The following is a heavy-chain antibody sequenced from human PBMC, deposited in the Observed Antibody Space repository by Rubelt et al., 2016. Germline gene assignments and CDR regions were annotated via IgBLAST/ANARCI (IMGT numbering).Heavy chain of an antibody. V-gene: IGHV4-39*07. CDR2: ISYSGST. J-gene: IGHJ3*02. CDR3: ARVGAAAGTGDAFDI. CDR1: GGSISSSSYY. D-gene: IGHD6-13*01. Sequence: QLQLQESGPGLVKPSETLSLTCTVSGGSISSSSYYWGWIRQPPGKGLEWIGSISYSGSTFYNPSLNSRVTISVDTSKNQFSLKLSSVTAADTAVYYCARVGAAAGTGDAFDIWGQGTMVTVSS.